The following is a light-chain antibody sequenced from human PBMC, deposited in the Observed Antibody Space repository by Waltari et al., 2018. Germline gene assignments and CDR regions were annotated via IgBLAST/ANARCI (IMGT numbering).Light chain of an antibody. Sequence: QSALTQPPSAYGSPGQSVTSSGTGSSSDVGGCNYVYCYQQSPGRAPKLMIYELTKRPSGVPDRFSGSKSGNTASLTVSGLQADDEADYYCSSYAGSNNYWVFGGGTTLTVL. CDR2: ELT. CDR3: SSYAGSNNYWV. CDR1: SSDVGGCNY. V-gene: IGLV2-8*01. J-gene: IGLJ3*02.